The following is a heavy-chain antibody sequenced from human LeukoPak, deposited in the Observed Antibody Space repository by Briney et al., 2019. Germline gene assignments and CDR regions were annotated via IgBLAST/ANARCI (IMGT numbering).Heavy chain of an antibody. CDR1: GFTFSNYN. V-gene: IGHV3-21*01. D-gene: IGHD1-26*01. J-gene: IGHJ6*03. Sequence: GGSLRLSCAASGFTFSNYNMNWVRQAPGKRPEWLSSITYDSGYMYYADSVRGRFTISRDNAKNSLFLQINSLTAEDTAVYYCARDPYSGNYYTYYYYYMDVWGKGTTVTVSS. CDR3: ARDPYSGNYYTYYYYYMDV. CDR2: ITYDSGYM.